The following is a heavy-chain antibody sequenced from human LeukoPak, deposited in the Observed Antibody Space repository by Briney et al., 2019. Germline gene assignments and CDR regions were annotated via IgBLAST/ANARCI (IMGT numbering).Heavy chain of an antibody. CDR3: ARESIVSGRYLS. D-gene: IGHD6-19*01. CDR2: IYDNGLT. Sequence: TGGSLRLSCAASGFTVSNNFMSWVRQAPGKGLEWVSSIYDNGLTFYPHFVRGRFTVSTDNSQNTLYLQMNSLRADDSALYYCARESIVSGRYLSWGQGILVTVSS. J-gene: IGHJ5*02. V-gene: IGHV3-53*01. CDR1: GFTVSNNF.